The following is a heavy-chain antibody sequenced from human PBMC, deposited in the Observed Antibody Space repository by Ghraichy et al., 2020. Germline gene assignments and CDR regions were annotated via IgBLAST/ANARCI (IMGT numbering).Heavy chain of an antibody. CDR2: ISSSGSTI. CDR1: GFTFGSYT. Sequence: GESLNISCVASGFTFGSYTMNWVRQAPGKGLEWVSYISSSGSTIYYAVSVKGRFTISRDNAKNSLYLQMNSLRDEDTAVYFCAKEAVTGTYNWFDSWGQGTLVTVSS. J-gene: IGHJ5*01. CDR3: AKEAVTGTYNWFDS. D-gene: IGHD6-19*01. V-gene: IGHV3-48*02.